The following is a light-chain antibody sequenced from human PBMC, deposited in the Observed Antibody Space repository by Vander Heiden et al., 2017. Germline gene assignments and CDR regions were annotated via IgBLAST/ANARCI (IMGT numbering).Light chain of an antibody. Sequence: DIVMTQSPDSLAVSLGERATINCKSSQSVLYSSNNKNYLAWYQQKPGQPPKLLIYWASTRESGVPDRFSGSGSGTDFTLTISSLQAEDVAVYYCQQYYSTPLTFGGGTXVEIK. J-gene: IGKJ4*01. CDR3: QQYYSTPLT. V-gene: IGKV4-1*01. CDR2: WAS. CDR1: QSVLYSSNNKNY.